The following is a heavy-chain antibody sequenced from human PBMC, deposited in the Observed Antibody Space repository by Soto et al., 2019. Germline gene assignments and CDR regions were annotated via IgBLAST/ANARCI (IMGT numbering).Heavy chain of an antibody. CDR2: LSGSGGTT. D-gene: IGHD3-10*01. CDR1: GVTFSNYA. CDR3: AKQRADYGSGADTFYFDS. V-gene: IGHV3-23*01. Sequence: EVQLLESGGGLVQPGGSLRLSCTVSGVTFSNYAMNWVRQAPGKGLEWVSSLSGSGGTTYYADSVKGRFIISRDNYKNTLYLLMNSLRAEDTALYYCAKQRADYGSGADTFYFDSWGQGALVTVSS. J-gene: IGHJ4*02.